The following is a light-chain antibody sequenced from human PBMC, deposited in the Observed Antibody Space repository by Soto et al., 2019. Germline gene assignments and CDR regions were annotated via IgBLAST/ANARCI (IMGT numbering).Light chain of an antibody. CDR2: GAS. CDR3: HQTSNIPFT. CDR1: QGSRSY. V-gene: IGKV1-39*01. J-gene: IGKJ4*01. Sequence: DIPMTQSPSSLSASVGDRVTITCRASQGSRSYLNWYQQKPGKAPLLMIYGASNLQSGVPSRFSGNGSGTDFTLTIRSLQPEDFVTYYCHQTSNIPFTLGGGTKVEIK.